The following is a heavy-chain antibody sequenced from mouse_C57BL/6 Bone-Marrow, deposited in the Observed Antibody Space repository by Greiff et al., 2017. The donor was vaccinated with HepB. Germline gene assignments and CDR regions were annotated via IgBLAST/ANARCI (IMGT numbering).Heavy chain of an antibody. D-gene: IGHD1-1*01. J-gene: IGHJ1*03. CDR3: ARSYYYGPWYFDV. CDR1: GYSFTGYY. Sequence: VQLKQSGPELVKPGASVKISCKASGYSFTGYYMNWVKQSPEKSLEWIGEINPSTGGTTYNQKFKAKATLTVDKSSSTAYMQLKSLTSEDSAVYYCARSYYYGPWYFDVWGTGTTVTVSS. CDR2: INPSTGGT. V-gene: IGHV1-42*01.